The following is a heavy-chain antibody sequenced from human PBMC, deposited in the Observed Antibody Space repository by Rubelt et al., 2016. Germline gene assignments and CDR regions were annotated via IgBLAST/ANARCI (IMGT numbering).Heavy chain of an antibody. D-gene: IGHD6-19*01. Sequence: QVQLVQSGAEVKKPGASVKVSCKASGYTFTGYYMHWVRQAPGQGLEWMGWINPNSGGINFAQKFQGRVTMTRDTSTRTDYMELRSLRSDDTAVYYCARVGSSGWFYWGQGTLVTVSS. CDR3: ARVGSSGWFY. J-gene: IGHJ4*02. CDR2: INPNSGGI. CDR1: GYTFTGYY. V-gene: IGHV1-2*02.